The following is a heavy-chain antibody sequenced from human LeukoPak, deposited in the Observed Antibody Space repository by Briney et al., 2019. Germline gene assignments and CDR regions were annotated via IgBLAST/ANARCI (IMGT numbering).Heavy chain of an antibody. CDR2: IYYSGST. V-gene: IGHV4-59*08. CDR3: ARSEINDYSKY. D-gene: IGHD4-11*01. CDR1: GGSISSYY. J-gene: IGHJ4*02. Sequence: SETLSLTCTVSGGSISSYYWSWIRQPPGQGLEWIGYIYYSGSTNYNPSLKSRVTLSVDTSRNQFSLKLASVTAADTAVYYCARSEINDYSKYWGQGILVIVSS.